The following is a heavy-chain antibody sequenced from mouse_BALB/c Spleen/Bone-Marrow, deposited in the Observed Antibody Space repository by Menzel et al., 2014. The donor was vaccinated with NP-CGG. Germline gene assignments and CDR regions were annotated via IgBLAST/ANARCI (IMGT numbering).Heavy chain of an antibody. CDR2: IDPYSGGT. D-gene: IGHD2-14*01. CDR3: SRGVLAYFDY. V-gene: IGHV1S135*01. Sequence: EVQLQQSGPELVKPGASVKVSCKASGYAFTNYNMNWAKQSHGKSLEWIGYIDPYSGGTNYNQKFRGKATLTVDKSSSTAYMHLNSLTSEDSAVYYCSRGVLAYFDYWGQGTTLTVSP. CDR1: GYAFTNYN. J-gene: IGHJ2*01.